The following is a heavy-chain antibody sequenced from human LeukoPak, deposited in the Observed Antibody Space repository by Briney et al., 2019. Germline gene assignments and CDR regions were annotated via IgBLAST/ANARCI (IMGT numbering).Heavy chain of an antibody. Sequence: PGGSLRLSCAASGFTFSSYWMHWVRQAPGKGLVWVSRINTDGSSTSYADSVKGRFTISRDNAKNTLYLQMNSLRAEDTAVYYCAREQHYDFWSGYYTGRTRYFDLWGRGTLVTVSS. CDR2: INTDGSST. J-gene: IGHJ2*01. V-gene: IGHV3-74*01. CDR3: AREQHYDFWSGYYTGRTRYFDL. D-gene: IGHD3-3*01. CDR1: GFTFSSYW.